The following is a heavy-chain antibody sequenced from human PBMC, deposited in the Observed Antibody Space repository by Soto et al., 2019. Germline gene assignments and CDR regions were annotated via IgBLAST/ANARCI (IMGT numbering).Heavy chain of an antibody. D-gene: IGHD4-17*01. V-gene: IGHV1-46*01. J-gene: IGHJ4*02. CDR3: ARVGYGDYKAPYYFDY. Sequence: ASVKVSCKASGYTFTSYYMHWVRQAPGQGLEWMGIINPSGGSTSYAQKSQGRVTMTRDTSTSTDYMELSSLRSEDTAVYYCARVGYGDYKAPYYFDYWGQGTLVTVSS. CDR2: INPSGGST. CDR1: GYTFTSYY.